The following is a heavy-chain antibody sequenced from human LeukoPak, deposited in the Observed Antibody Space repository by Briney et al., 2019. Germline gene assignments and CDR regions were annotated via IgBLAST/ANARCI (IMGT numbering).Heavy chain of an antibody. J-gene: IGHJ6*03. CDR2: INPNIGTA. V-gene: IGHV1-69*13. CDR3: ASLGFSVVPAAMSYYYYYMDV. Sequence: ASVKVSCKASGYTFTDYYMHWVRQAPGQGLEWMGRINPNIGTANYAQKFQGRVTITADESTSTAYMELSSLRSEDTAVYYCASLGFSVVPAAMSYYYYYMDVWGKGTTVTVSS. D-gene: IGHD2-2*01. CDR1: GYTFTDYY.